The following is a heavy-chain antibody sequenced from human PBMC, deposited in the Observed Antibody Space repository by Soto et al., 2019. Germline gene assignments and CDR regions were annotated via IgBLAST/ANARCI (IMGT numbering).Heavy chain of an antibody. D-gene: IGHD3-10*01. CDR1: GGSISSYY. Sequence: QVQLQESGPGLVKPSETLSLSCTVSGGSISSYYWSWIRQPPGKGMEWIGYVHHSWGSTYNPSLQSRVSISQETSNSPLPLKLNSVTDTDTAVYYCARQGFGALHGLVDGWSQGTTVTVYS. V-gene: IGHV4-59*08. CDR3: ARQGFGALHGLVDG. CDR2: VHHSWGS. J-gene: IGHJ6*02.